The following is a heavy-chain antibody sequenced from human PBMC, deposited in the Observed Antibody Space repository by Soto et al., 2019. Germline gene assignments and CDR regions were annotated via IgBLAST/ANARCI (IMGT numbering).Heavy chain of an antibody. CDR3: ARLFVVRGVLDY. J-gene: IGHJ4*02. CDR1: GGSISSSSYY. CDR2: IYYSGST. Sequence: SETLSLTCTVSGGSISSSSYYWGWIRQPPGKGLEWIGSIYYSGSTYYNPSLKSRVTISVDTSKNQFSLKLSSVTAADTAVYYCARLFVVRGVLDYWGQGTLVTVSS. V-gene: IGHV4-39*01. D-gene: IGHD3-10*01.